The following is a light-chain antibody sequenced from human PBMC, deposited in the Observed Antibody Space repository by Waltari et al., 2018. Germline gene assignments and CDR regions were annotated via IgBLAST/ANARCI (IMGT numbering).Light chain of an antibody. CDR1: SSDIGGYNY. J-gene: IGLJ2*01. V-gene: IGLV2-14*03. CDR3: SSYSSSSTLV. CDR2: DVS. Sequence: QSALTQPASVSGSPGQSITISCTGTSSDIGGYNYVSWYQQHPDKAPKLMIYDVSNRPSVVSNRFSGSKSGNTASLTISGLQAEDEADYYCSSYSSSSTLVFGGGTKLTVL.